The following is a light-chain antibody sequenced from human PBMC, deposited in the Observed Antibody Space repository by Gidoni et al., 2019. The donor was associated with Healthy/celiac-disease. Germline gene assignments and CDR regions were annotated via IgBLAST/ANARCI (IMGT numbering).Light chain of an antibody. CDR3: QQRSNWPWT. Sequence: EIVLTQSPATLSLSPGERATISCRASQSVSSYLAWYQQKRGQAPRLLIYEASNRATGIPARFSGSGSGTDFTLTISSLEPEDVAVYYCQQRSNWPWTFGQGTKVEIK. J-gene: IGKJ1*01. CDR1: QSVSSY. V-gene: IGKV3-11*01. CDR2: EAS.